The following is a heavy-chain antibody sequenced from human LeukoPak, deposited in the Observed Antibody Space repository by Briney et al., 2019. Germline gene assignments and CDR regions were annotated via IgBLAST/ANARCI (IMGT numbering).Heavy chain of an antibody. CDR3: ARDNEEYSSSWYRGKFDY. D-gene: IGHD6-13*01. Sequence: ASVKVSCKASGYTFTSYGISWVRQAPGKGLEWMGWISGYNGNTNYAQKLQGRVTMTTDTSTSTAYMELRSLRSDDTAVYYCARDNEEYSSSWYRGKFDYWGQGTLVTVSS. CDR2: ISGYNGNT. CDR1: GYTFTSYG. J-gene: IGHJ4*02. V-gene: IGHV1-18*01.